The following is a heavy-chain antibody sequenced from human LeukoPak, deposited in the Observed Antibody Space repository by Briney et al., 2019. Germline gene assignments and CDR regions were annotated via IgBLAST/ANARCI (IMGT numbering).Heavy chain of an antibody. CDR3: AFARRNHDAFDI. J-gene: IGHJ3*02. Sequence: ASVKVSCKASGFTFTSSAMQWVRQARGQRLEWIGWIVVGSGNTNYAQKFQERVTITRDMSTSTAYMELSSLRSEDTAVYYCAFARRNHDAFDIWGRGTMVTVSS. D-gene: IGHD6-6*01. V-gene: IGHV1-58*02. CDR2: IVVGSGNT. CDR1: GFTFTSSA.